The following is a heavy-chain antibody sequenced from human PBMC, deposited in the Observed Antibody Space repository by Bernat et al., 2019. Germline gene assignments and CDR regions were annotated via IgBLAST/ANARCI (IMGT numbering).Heavy chain of an antibody. Sequence: VQLVESGGGVVQPGRSLRLSCAASGFTFSSYAMHWVRQAPGKGLEWVGRIKSKTDGGTTDYTAPVKGRFTISRDDSKNTLYLQMNGLKTEDTAVYYCTTALPWDVWGQGTTVTVSS. CDR2: IKSKTDGGTT. J-gene: IGHJ6*02. V-gene: IGHV3-15*07. CDR1: GFTFSSYA. CDR3: TTALPWDV.